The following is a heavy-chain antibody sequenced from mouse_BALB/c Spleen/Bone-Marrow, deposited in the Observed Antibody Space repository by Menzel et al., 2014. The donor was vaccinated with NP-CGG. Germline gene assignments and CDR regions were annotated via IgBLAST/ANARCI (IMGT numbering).Heavy chain of an antibody. CDR1: GYTFTSYW. CDR3: ARDWDEAYYFDY. Sequence: VQRVESGAELVKPGASVKLSCKASGYTFTSYWMHWVKQRPGQGLEWIGEINPSNGRTNYNEKFKSKATLTVDKSSSTAYMQLGSLTSEDSAVYYCARDWDEAYYFDYWGQGTTLTVPS. D-gene: IGHD4-1*01. V-gene: IGHV1S81*02. J-gene: IGHJ2*01. CDR2: INPSNGRT.